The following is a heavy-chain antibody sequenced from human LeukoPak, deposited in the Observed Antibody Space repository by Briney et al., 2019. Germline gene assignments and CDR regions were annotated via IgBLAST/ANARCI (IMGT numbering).Heavy chain of an antibody. J-gene: IGHJ6*02. Sequence: GASVKVSCKASGYTFTGYYMHWVRQAPGQGLEWMGWINPSSGGTNYAQKFQGRVTMTRDTSISTAYMELSRLRSDDTAVYYCATTLDGYNNYYYYGMDVWGQGATVTVSS. CDR2: INPSSGGT. CDR3: ATTLDGYNNYYYYGMDV. CDR1: GYTFTGYY. D-gene: IGHD5-24*01. V-gene: IGHV1-2*02.